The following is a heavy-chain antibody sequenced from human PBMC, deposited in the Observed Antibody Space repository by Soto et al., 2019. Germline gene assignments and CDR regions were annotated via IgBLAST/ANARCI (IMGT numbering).Heavy chain of an antibody. V-gene: IGHV1-69*17. CDR3: ARMKVASLDH. CDR1: GVPFNSYG. Sequence: HVVLLQSGTEVKRPGSSVKVSCKASGVPFNSYGFAWVRQATVRGLEWVGRINPASQLRNYEQSLQGIVTITADTSTPTAYMELSGLTSEDTAVYYCARMKVASLDHWGQGTLVTVSS. D-gene: IGHD5-12*01. J-gene: IGHJ4*02. CDR2: INPASQLR.